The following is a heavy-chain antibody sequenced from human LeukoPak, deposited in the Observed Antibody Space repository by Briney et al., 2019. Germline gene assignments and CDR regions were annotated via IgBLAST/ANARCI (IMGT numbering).Heavy chain of an antibody. J-gene: IGHJ4*02. D-gene: IGHD3-16*02. CDR2: IGTAGDT. V-gene: IGHV3-13*04. Sequence: PGGSLRLSCAASGFTFSSYDMHWVRQATGKGLEWVSAIGTAGDTYYPGSVKGRFTISRENAKNSLYLQMNSLRAEDTAVYYCARVALGGVILDYFHYWSQGTLVTVSS. CDR1: GFTFSSYD. CDR3: ARVALGGVILDYFHY.